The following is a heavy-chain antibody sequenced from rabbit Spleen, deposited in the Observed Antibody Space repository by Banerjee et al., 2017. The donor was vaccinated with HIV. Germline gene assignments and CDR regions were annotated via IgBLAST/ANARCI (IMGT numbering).Heavy chain of an antibody. CDR2: IYTGYTGET. Sequence: QSLEESGGGLVKPGGTLTLTCTASGFSFSSSYYICWVRQAPGKGLEWITCIYTGYTGETYYASWAKGRFTISKTSSTTVALQVTSLTAADTATYFCARRATSGDGSFDLWGPGTLVTVS. CDR3: ARRATSGDGSFDL. CDR1: GFSFSSSYY. D-gene: IGHD1-1*01. J-gene: IGHJ4*01. V-gene: IGHV1S40*01.